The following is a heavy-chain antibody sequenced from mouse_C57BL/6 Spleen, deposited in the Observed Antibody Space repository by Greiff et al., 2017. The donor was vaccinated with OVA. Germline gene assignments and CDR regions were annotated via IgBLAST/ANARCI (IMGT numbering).Heavy chain of an antibody. CDR1: GYTFTSYW. CDR3: ARNAYYSSHYAMDY. CDR2: IDPSDSYT. J-gene: IGHJ4*01. D-gene: IGHD2-12*01. V-gene: IGHV1-69*01. Sequence: QVQLQQPGAELVMPGASVKLSCKASGYTFTSYWMHWVKQRPGQGLEWIGEIDPSDSYTNYNQKFKGKSTLTVDKSSSTAYMQLSSLTSEDSAVYYSARNAYYSSHYAMDYWGQGTSVTVSS.